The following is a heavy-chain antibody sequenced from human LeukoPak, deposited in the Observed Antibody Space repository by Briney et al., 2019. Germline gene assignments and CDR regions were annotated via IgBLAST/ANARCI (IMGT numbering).Heavy chain of an antibody. CDR2: IYYSGST. V-gene: IGHV4-39*07. D-gene: IGHD1-26*01. Sequence: PSETLSLTCSVSGGSISNSGYYWGWIRQPPGKGLEWIGSIYYSGSTYYNPSLKSRVTISVDTSKNQFSLKLSSVTAADTAVYYCARGGRAFDIWGQGTMVTVSS. CDR1: GGSISNSGYY. CDR3: ARGGRAFDI. J-gene: IGHJ3*02.